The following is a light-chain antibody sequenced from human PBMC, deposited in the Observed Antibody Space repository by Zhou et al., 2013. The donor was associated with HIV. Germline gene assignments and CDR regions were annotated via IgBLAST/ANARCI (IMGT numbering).Light chain of an antibody. CDR2: AAS. CDR1: QDIRGD. Sequence: QMSQNPTSLSASVGDRVTITCRASQDIRGDLGWYQHKPGKPPRLLISAASTLQSGVPTRFSGGGSGTEFTLTISSLQAEDVATYYCLQHNSFPFTFGPGTKVDIK. CDR3: LQHNSFPFT. V-gene: IGKV1-17*01. J-gene: IGKJ3*01.